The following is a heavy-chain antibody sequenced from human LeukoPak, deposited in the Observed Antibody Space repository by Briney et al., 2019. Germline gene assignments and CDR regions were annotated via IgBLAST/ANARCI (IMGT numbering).Heavy chain of an antibody. CDR3: TRGGYCGADNCYSGGDYFDP. V-gene: IGHV3-74*03. CDR1: GFNFSIYW. CDR2: INSDGSRR. Sequence: PGGSLRLSCAASGFNFSIYWMHWVRQAPGKGLVWVSRINSDGSRRMYADSVKGRFTISRDNAKNTLYLQMNSLRAEDTATYFCTRGGYCGADNCYSGGDYFDPWGQGTLVTVSS. D-gene: IGHD2-15*01. J-gene: IGHJ5*02.